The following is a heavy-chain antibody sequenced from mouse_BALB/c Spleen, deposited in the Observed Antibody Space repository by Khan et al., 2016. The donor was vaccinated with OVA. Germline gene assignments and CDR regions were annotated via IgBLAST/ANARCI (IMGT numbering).Heavy chain of an antibody. CDR1: GYSITSGYY. J-gene: IGHJ3*01. D-gene: IGHD1-2*01. V-gene: IGHV3-6*01. CDR3: TRDKKYDGYLAY. CDR2: ISYDGSN. Sequence: EVQLQQSGPGLVKPSQSLSLTCSVTGYSITSGYYWNWIRQFPGNKLECMGYISYDGSNNYNPSLKNRISITRDTSENQFFLTLNSMTAEDTATYCCTRDKKYDGYLAYWGQGTLVTVSA.